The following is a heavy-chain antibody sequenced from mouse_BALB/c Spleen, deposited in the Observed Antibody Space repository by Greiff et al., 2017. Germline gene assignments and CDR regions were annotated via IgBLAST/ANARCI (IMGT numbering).Heavy chain of an antibody. J-gene: IGHJ4*01. Sequence: EVQLQESGGGLVQPGGSRKLSCAASGFTFSSFGMHWVRQAPEKGLEWVAYISSGSSTIYYADTVKGRFTISRDNPKNTLFLQMTSLRSEDTAMYYCARGGRLLYAMDYWGQGTSVTVSS. V-gene: IGHV5-17*02. CDR3: ARGGRLLYAMDY. CDR1: GFTFSSFG. CDR2: ISSGSSTI.